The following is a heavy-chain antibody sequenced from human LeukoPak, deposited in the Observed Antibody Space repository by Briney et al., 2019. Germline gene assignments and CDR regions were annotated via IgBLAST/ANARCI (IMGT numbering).Heavy chain of an antibody. D-gene: IGHD5-24*01. V-gene: IGHV1-18*01. Sequence: GASVKVSCKASGGTFSNYGISWVRQAPGQGLEWMGWISVYNGNTNYAQKFQGRVTMTTDTSMTTAYMEMRSLRSDDTAVYYCARDLAYNYGDPHYFDYWGQGTLVTVSS. CDR2: ISVYNGNT. CDR3: ARDLAYNYGDPHYFDY. J-gene: IGHJ4*02. CDR1: GGTFSNYG.